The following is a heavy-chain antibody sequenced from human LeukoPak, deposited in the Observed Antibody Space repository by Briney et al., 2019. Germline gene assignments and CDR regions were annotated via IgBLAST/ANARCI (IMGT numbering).Heavy chain of an antibody. J-gene: IGHJ3*02. CDR2: FDPEDGET. CDR3: ATDLDSSGYYLGAFDI. D-gene: IGHD3-22*01. Sequence: ASVKVSCKVSGYTLTELSMHWVRQAPGKGLEWMGGFDPEDGETIYAQKFQGRVTMTEDTSTDTAYMELSSLRSEDTAVYYCATDLDSSGYYLGAFDIWGQGTVVTVSS. CDR1: GYTLTELS. V-gene: IGHV1-24*01.